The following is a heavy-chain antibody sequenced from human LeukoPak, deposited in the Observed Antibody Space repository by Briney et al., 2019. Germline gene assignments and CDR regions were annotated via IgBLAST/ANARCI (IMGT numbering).Heavy chain of an antibody. Sequence: GGSLRLSCAASGFTFSSFGMHWVRQAPGKGLEWVAVLSFDGTTKYYTDSVKGRFTISRDNSKNTLYLQMNSLTVEDTAVYYCAKAWFGSSSGGALNWGQGTLVTVSS. J-gene: IGHJ4*02. D-gene: IGHD6-6*01. CDR2: LSFDGTTK. CDR3: AKAWFGSSSGGALN. CDR1: GFTFSSFG. V-gene: IGHV3-30*18.